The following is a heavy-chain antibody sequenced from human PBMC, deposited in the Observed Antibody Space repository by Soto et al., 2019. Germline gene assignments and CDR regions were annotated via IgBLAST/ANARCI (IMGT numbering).Heavy chain of an antibody. D-gene: IGHD4-17*01. Sequence: VGSLRLSCSASGFTFSSYAMHWVRQAPGKGLEYVSAISSNGGSTYYADSVKGRFTISRDNSKNTLYLQMSSLRAEDTAVYYCVKGPSAGDYDYWGQGTLVTVSS. J-gene: IGHJ4*02. CDR3: VKGPSAGDYDY. CDR1: GFTFSSYA. CDR2: ISSNGGST. V-gene: IGHV3-64D*06.